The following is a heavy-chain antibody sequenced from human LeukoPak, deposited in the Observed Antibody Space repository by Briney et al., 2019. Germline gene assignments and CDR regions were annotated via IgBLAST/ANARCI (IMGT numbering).Heavy chain of an antibody. Sequence: ASVKVSCKASGGTFSSYAISWVRQAPGQGLEWMGWISAYNGYTNYAQKLQGRVTMTTDTSTSTAYMALRSLRSDDTAVYFCTRGETYYYDSSGYSFDHWGQGTLVTVSS. J-gene: IGHJ4*02. CDR2: ISAYNGYT. CDR3: TRGETYYYDSSGYSFDH. CDR1: GGTFSSYA. V-gene: IGHV1-18*01. D-gene: IGHD3-22*01.